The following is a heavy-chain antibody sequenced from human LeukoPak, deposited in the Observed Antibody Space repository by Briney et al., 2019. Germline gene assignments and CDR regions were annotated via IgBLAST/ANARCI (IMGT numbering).Heavy chain of an antibody. CDR1: GFTFSSYS. D-gene: IGHD5-18*01. Sequence: GGSLRLSCAASGFTFSSYSMNWVRQAPGKGLEWVSSISSSSSYIYYTDSVKGRFTLSRDTAKNSLYLQMNSLRAEDTAVYYCARESTAMARGCFDYWGQGTLVTVSS. J-gene: IGHJ4*02. CDR3: ARESTAMARGCFDY. CDR2: ISSSSSYI. V-gene: IGHV3-21*01.